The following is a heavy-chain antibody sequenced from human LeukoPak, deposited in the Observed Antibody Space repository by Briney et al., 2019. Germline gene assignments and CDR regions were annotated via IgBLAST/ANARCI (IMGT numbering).Heavy chain of an antibody. D-gene: IGHD5-24*01. V-gene: IGHV4-59*12. J-gene: IGHJ3*02. Sequence: SETLSLTCTVSGGSISPYYWTWIRQPPGKGLEWIGYIYYSGSTNYNPSLKSRVTISVDTSKNQFSLRLSSVTAADTAVYYCAGRLWRRDGYNLSAFDIWGQGTMVTVSS. CDR1: GGSISPYY. CDR3: AGRLWRRDGYNLSAFDI. CDR2: IYYSGST.